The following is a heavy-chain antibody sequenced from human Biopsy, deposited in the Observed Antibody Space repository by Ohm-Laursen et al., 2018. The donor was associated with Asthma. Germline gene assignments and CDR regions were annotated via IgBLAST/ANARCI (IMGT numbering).Heavy chain of an antibody. J-gene: IGHJ1*01. CDR3: ARTFHFWSPYHAEHYQL. D-gene: IGHD3-3*02. V-gene: IGHV3-7*01. Sequence: GSLRLSCAASGFTFGDYCMSWVRQVPGKGLEWVANIKHDGSEKNHVDSLKGRFTISRDNAKNSLYLQMNSLRAEDTVVYYCARTFHFWSPYHAEHYQLWGQGTLVTVSS. CDR2: IKHDGSEK. CDR1: GFTFGDYC.